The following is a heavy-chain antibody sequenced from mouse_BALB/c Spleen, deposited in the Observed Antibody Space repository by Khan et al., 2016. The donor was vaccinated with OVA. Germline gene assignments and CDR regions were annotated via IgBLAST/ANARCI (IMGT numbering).Heavy chain of an antibody. V-gene: IGHV2-3*01. Sequence: QVQLKQSGPGLVAPSQSLSITCTVSGFSLTSDGVSWVRQPPGKGLEWLGVIWGDGSTNYHSALRSRLSIRKDNSKSQVFLKLNSLQSDDTATYXGAKLRVFYFDFWGQGTTLTVSS. J-gene: IGHJ2*01. CDR3: AKLRVFYFDF. CDR2: IWGDGST. CDR1: GFSLTSDG.